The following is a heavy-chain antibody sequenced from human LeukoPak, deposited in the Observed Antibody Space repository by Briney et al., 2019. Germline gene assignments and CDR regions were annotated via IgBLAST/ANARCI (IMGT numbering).Heavy chain of an antibody. CDR3: ARGPPLFDP. CDR2: IKQDGSDK. CDR1: GFTFTKYW. Sequence: GDSLRLSCAASGFTFTKYWMTWVRQAPGKGLEWVGNIKQDGSDKNYMDSVKGRFTISRDNAKNSLYLQMNSLRAEDTAVYYCARGPPLFDPWGQGTLVAVSS. V-gene: IGHV3-7*01. J-gene: IGHJ5*02.